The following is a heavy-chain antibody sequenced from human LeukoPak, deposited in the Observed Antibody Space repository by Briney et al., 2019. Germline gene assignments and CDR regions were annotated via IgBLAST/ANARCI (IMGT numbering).Heavy chain of an antibody. CDR1: GGSISSYY. CDR2: IYTSGST. J-gene: IGHJ5*02. D-gene: IGHD3-10*01. CDR3: ARDHHRPTYYYGSGSYSWFDP. Sequence: SETLSLTCTVSGGSISSYYWSWIRQPAGKGLEWIVRIYTSGSTNYNPSHKRRVTMSVDTSKNQFSLKLSSVTAADTAVYYCARDHHRPTYYYGSGSYSWFDPWGQGTLVTVSS. V-gene: IGHV4-4*07.